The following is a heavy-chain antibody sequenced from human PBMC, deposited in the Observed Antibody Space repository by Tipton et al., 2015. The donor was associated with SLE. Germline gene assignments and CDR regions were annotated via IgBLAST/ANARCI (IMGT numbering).Heavy chain of an antibody. CDR1: GGSINSGNW. Sequence: TLSLTCTVSGGSINSGNWWSWVRQPPGKGLEWIGEIYDSGSTYYNPSLKSRVTISIDKSKNRFSLKLNSVTAADTAVYYCARGNTIFGVGYWGQGTLVTVSS. CDR3: ARGNTIFGVGY. CDR2: IYDSGST. D-gene: IGHD3-3*01. V-gene: IGHV4-4*02. J-gene: IGHJ4*02.